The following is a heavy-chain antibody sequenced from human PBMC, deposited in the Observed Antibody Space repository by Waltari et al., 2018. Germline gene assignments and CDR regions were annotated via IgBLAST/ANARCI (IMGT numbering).Heavy chain of an antibody. CDR3: ARRGFWSGYWFDY. CDR2: INHSGST. V-gene: IGHV4-34*01. D-gene: IGHD3-3*01. CDR1: GGSFSGYY. J-gene: IGHJ4*02. Sequence: QVQLQQWGAGLLKPSETLSLTCAVYGGSFSGYYWSWNRQPPGKGLEWIGEINHSGSTNYNPSLKSRVTISVDTSKNQFSLKLSSVTAADTAVYYCARRGFWSGYWFDYWGQGTLVTVSS.